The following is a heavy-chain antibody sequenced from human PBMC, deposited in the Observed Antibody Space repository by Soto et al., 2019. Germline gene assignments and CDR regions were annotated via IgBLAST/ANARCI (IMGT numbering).Heavy chain of an antibody. Sequence: QVQLVQSGAEVKKPGASVKVSCKASGYTFTSYAMHWVRQAPGQRLEWMGWINAGNGNTKYSQKFQGRVTITRDTSASTAYMELSSLRSEDTAVYYCARDKGEEWELIDYWGQGTLVTVSS. CDR1: GYTFTSYA. CDR2: INAGNGNT. CDR3: ARDKGEEWELIDY. V-gene: IGHV1-3*01. J-gene: IGHJ4*02. D-gene: IGHD1-26*01.